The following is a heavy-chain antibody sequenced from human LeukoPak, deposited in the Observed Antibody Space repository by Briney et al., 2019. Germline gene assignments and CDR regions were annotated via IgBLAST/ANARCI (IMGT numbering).Heavy chain of an antibody. V-gene: IGHV4-39*01. D-gene: IGHD6-13*01. CDR1: GGSIISSSYY. J-gene: IGHJ4*02. CDR2: IYYSGNT. CDR3: ARVWSPPYTSSWPYYFDY. Sequence: SETLSLTCTVSGGSIISSSYYWGWVRQPPGKGLEWIGNIYYSGNTYYNPSLKSRVTISVDTSKNQFSLKLSSVTAADTAVYYCARVWSPPYTSSWPYYFDYWGQGILVTVSS.